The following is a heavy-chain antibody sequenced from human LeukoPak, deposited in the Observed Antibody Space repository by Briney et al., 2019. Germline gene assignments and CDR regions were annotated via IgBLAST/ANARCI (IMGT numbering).Heavy chain of an antibody. CDR1: GGSVSSGNYY. J-gene: IGHJ3*02. D-gene: IGHD3-10*01. CDR2: INHSGST. V-gene: IGHV4-39*07. Sequence: SETLSLTCTVSGGSVSSGNYYWSWIRQPPGKGLEWIGEINHSGSTNYNPSLKSRVTISVDTSKNQFSLKLSSVTAADTAVYYCARDRRRITMVRGVILAFDIWGQGTMVTVSS. CDR3: ARDRRRITMVRGVILAFDI.